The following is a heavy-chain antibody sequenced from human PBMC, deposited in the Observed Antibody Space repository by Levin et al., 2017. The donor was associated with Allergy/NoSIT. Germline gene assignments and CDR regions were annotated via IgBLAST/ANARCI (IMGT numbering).Heavy chain of an antibody. CDR3: ARGYDFWSGLDAFDI. J-gene: IGHJ3*02. Sequence: ASVKVSCKASGYTFTGQYMHWVRQAPGQGLEWMGWINPNSGDTNYAQKFQGWVTMTRDTSISTAYMELSRLTSDDTAVYYCARGYDFWSGLDAFDIWGQGTMVTVSS. CDR2: INPNSGDT. CDR1: GYTFTGQY. V-gene: IGHV1-2*04. D-gene: IGHD3/OR15-3a*01.